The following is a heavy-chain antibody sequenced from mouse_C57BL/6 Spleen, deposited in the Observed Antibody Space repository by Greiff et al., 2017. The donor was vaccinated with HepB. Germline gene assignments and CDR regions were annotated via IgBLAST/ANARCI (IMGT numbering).Heavy chain of an antibody. D-gene: IGHD1-1*01. CDR2: IYPRSGNT. CDR1: GYTFTSYG. V-gene: IGHV1-81*01. CDR3: APYYGSLSGYFDV. J-gene: IGHJ1*03. Sequence: QVQLQQSGAELARPGASVKLSCKASGYTFTSYGISWVKQRTGQGLEWIGEIYPRSGNTYYNEKFKGKATLTADKSSSTAYMELRSLTSEDSAVYFCAPYYGSLSGYFDVWGTGTTVTVSS.